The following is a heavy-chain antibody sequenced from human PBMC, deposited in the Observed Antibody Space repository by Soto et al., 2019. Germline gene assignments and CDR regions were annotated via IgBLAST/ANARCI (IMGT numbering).Heavy chain of an antibody. CDR1: GFSASATY. J-gene: IGHJ4*02. CDR3: ARGLHSLFAY. D-gene: IGHD2-21*01. V-gene: IGHV3-66*01. Sequence: GGCLRLSCAASGFSASATYMSWVRQAPGKGLEWVSVIYSGGSASYADSVKGRFTISRDNSNNTLYVQMTSLRAEDTAVYYCARGLHSLFAYWGQGTLLTV. CDR2: IYSGGSA.